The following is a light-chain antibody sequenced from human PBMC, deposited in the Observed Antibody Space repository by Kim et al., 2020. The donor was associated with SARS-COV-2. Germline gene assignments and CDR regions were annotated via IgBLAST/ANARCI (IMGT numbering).Light chain of an antibody. CDR1: SLRSEY. V-gene: IGLV3-19*01. J-gene: IGLJ3*02. CDR2: GRD. CDR3: NSRASSGNWV. Sequence: VALGQTVRITGRGDSLRSEYASGYQQKPGQAPVLVIYGRDNRPSGIPDRFSGSSSGNTASLTITGAQAEDEADYYYNSRASSGNWVFGGGTKLTVL.